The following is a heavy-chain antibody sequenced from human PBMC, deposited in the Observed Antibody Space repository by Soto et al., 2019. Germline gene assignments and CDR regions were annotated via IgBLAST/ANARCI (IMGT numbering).Heavy chain of an antibody. V-gene: IGHV4-59*08. Sequence: QVRLEESGPGLVKPSETLSLTCTVAGGSINNHYWSWIRQSPGKGLEWIGYIHFTGNTNYNPSLQSRVSMSVDTSKNEFSLKLTSVTAADAAVYYCASRTPGIAAGGGGGMDVWGQGTTVTVSS. J-gene: IGHJ6*02. CDR2: IHFTGNT. CDR3: ASRTPGIAAGGGGGMDV. D-gene: IGHD3-16*01. CDR1: GGSINNHY.